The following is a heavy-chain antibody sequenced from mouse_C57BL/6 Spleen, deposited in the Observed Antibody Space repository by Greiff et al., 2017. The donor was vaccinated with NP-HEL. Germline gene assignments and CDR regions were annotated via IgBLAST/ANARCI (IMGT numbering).Heavy chain of an antibody. D-gene: IGHD2-5*01. CDR2: IYPRSGNT. CDR3: ARYSNYPLLYYLDY. V-gene: IGHV1-81*01. J-gene: IGHJ2*01. CDR1: GYTFTSYG. Sequence: QVQLQQSGAELARPGASVKLSCKASGYTFTSYGISWVKQRTGQGLEWIGEIYPRSGNTYYNEKFKGKATLTADKSSSTAYMELRSLTSEDSAVYFCARYSNYPLLYYLDYWGQGTTLTVSS.